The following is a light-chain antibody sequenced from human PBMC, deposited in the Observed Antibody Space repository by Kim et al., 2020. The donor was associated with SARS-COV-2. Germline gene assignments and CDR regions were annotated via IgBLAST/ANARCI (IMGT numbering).Light chain of an antibody. J-gene: IGLJ3*02. CDR3: YSAADNNLV. CDR1: VLAKKY. CDR2: KDS. Sequence: SVSPGQKARITCSGDVLAKKYARWFQQKPGQAPVVVIYKDSERPSGIPERFSGSSSGTTVTLTISGAQVEDEADYYCYSAADNNLVFGGGTQLTVL. V-gene: IGLV3-27*01.